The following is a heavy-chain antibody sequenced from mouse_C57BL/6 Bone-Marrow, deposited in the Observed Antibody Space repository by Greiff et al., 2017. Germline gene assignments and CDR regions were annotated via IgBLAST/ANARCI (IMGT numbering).Heavy chain of an antibody. V-gene: IGHV5-4*01. Sequence: EVQRVESGGGLVKPGGSLKLSCAASGFTFSSYAMSWVRQTPEKRLEWVASISDGGSYTYYPANVKGRFTIARDNAKNNLYLQMSHLKSEDTAMYYCARVRFDYWGQGTTLTVSS. CDR2: ISDGGSYT. J-gene: IGHJ2*01. CDR3: ARVRFDY. CDR1: GFTFSSYA.